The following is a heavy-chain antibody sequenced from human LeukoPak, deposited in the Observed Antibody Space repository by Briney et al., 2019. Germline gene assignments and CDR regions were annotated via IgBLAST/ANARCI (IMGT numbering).Heavy chain of an antibody. CDR3: AGREDGYKGKYYFDY. J-gene: IGHJ4*02. V-gene: IGHV1-69*13. Sequence: GASVTVSCKASGGTFSSYAISWVRQAPGQGLEWMGGIIPIFGTTNYAQQFQGRVTITADESTSTAYMELSSLRSEDTAVYYCAGREDGYKGKYYFDYWGQGTLVTVSS. D-gene: IGHD5-24*01. CDR2: IIPIFGTT. CDR1: GGTFSSYA.